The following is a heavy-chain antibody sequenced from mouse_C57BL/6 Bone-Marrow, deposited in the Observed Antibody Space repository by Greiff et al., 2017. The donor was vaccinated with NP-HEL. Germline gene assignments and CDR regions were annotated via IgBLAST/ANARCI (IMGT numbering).Heavy chain of an antibody. CDR3: ARVDY. V-gene: IGHV1-50*01. Sequence: QVQLKQPGAELVKPGASVKLSCKASGYTFTSYWMQWVKQRPGQGLEWIGVIDPSDSYTNYNQKFKGKATLTVYTSSSTAYMQLSSLTSEDSAVYYCARVDYWGQGTTLTVSS. J-gene: IGHJ2*01. CDR2: IDPSDSYT. CDR1: GYTFTSYW.